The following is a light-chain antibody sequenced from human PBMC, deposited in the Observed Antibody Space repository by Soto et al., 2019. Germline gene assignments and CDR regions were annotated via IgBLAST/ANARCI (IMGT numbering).Light chain of an antibody. Sequence: QSVLTQPPSASGTPGQRVTISCSGSSSNIGSNTVNWYQQLPGTAPKLLIYSNNQRPSGDPDRFSGSKSGTSASLAISGLQSEDEADYYCAAGDDSLNGDVVFGGGTKLTVL. J-gene: IGLJ2*01. V-gene: IGLV1-44*01. CDR1: SSNIGSNT. CDR2: SNN. CDR3: AAGDDSLNGDVV.